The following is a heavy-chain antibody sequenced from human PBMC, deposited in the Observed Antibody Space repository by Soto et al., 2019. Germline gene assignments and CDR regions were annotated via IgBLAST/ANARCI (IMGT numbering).Heavy chain of an antibody. D-gene: IGHD6-13*01. CDR3: ARYSSSWFYFDY. CDR1: GGTFSSYA. Sequence: ASVKVSCKASGGTFSSYAISWVRQAPGQGLEWMGGIIPIFGTANYAQKFQGRVTITADESTSTAYMELSSLRSEDTAVYYCARYSSSWFYFDYWGQGTLVTVSS. J-gene: IGHJ4*02. CDR2: IIPIFGTA. V-gene: IGHV1-69*13.